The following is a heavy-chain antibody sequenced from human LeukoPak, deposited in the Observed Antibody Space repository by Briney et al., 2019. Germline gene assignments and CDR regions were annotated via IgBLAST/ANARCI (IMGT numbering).Heavy chain of an antibody. CDR3: ARATGKAAAGRVADAFDI. CDR2: ISAYNGNT. D-gene: IGHD6-13*01. CDR1: GYTFTSYG. Sequence: ASVKVSCKASGYTFTSYGISWVRQAPGQGLEWMGWISAYNGNTNYAQKLQGRVTMTTDTSTSTAYMELRSLRSDDTAVYYCARATGKAAAGRVADAFDIWGQGTMVTVSS. J-gene: IGHJ3*02. V-gene: IGHV1-18*01.